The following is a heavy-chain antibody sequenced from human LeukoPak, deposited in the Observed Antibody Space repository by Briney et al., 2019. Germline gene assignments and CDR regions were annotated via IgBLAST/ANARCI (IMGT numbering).Heavy chain of an antibody. D-gene: IGHD2/OR15-2a*01. CDR1: GGSISSHY. CDR3: AGVNYLAPFDY. Sequence: PSETLSLTCTVSGGSISSHYWSWIRQPPGKGLEWIGRIYSSGSTNYNPSLESRVTMSVDTSKNQFYLKLRSVTAADTAVYYCAGVNYLAPFDYWGQGTQVTVSS. V-gene: IGHV4-4*07. J-gene: IGHJ4*02. CDR2: IYSSGST.